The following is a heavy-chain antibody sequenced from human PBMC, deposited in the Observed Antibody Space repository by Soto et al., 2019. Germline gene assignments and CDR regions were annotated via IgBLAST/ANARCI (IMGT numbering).Heavy chain of an antibody. CDR3: AKDRQYYYDSSGRGKNAFDI. J-gene: IGHJ3*02. D-gene: IGHD3-22*01. CDR2: ISGSGGST. V-gene: IGHV3-23*01. Sequence: RLSCAASGFTFSSYAMSWVRQAPGKGLEWVSAISGSGGSTYYADSVKGRFTISRDNSKNTLYLQMNSLRAEDTAVYYCAKDRQYYYDSSGRGKNAFDIWGQGTMVTVSS. CDR1: GFTFSSYA.